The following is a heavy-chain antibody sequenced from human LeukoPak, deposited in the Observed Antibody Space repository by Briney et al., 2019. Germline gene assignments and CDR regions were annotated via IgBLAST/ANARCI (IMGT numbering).Heavy chain of an antibody. CDR1: GFTFSHYG. CDR3: AKDLFF. J-gene: IGHJ3*01. D-gene: IGHD3-9*01. CDR2: IRYSASDT. Sequence: GGSLRLSCAASGFTFSHYGMHWVRQAPGKGLEWVAFIRYSASDTYYADSVKGRFTISRDNSKNTLYLQMNSLRAEDTAVYYCAKDLFFWGQGTVVTVSS. V-gene: IGHV3-30*02.